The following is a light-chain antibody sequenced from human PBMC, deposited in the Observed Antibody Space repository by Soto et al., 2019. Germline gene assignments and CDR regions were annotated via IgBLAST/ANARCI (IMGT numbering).Light chain of an antibody. CDR2: STS. V-gene: IGLV7-43*01. CDR1: AGAVTSAYY. CDR3: LLYYGGAQVL. Sequence: QAVVTHEPSLTVSPGGTVTLTCASSAGAVTSAYYTNWLQQKPGQAPRALIYSTSEKHSWTPARFSGSLLGGKAALTLSAAQPEDEADCYCLLYYGGAQVLFGGGTKLTVL. J-gene: IGLJ2*01.